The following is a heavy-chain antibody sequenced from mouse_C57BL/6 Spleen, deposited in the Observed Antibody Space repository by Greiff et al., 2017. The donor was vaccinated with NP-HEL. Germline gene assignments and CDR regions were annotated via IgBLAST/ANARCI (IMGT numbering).Heavy chain of an antibody. CDR2: IDPETGGT. J-gene: IGHJ2*01. CDR1: GYTFTDYE. CDR3: TRGGDYDEGSDY. V-gene: IGHV1-15*01. D-gene: IGHD2-4*01. Sequence: VQLQQSGAELVRPGASVTLSCKASGYTFTDYEMHWVKQTPVHGLEWIGAIDPETGGTAYNQKFKGKAILTADKSSSTAYMELRSLTSEDSAVYYCTRGGDYDEGSDYGGQGTTLTVSS.